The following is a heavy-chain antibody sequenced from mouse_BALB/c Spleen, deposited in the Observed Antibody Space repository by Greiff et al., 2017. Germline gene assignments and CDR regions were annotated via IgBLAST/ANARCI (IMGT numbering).Heavy chain of an antibody. J-gene: IGHJ4*01. CDR3: ARNGVAMDY. CDR1: GYTFTDYA. V-gene: IGHV1-67*01. Sequence: QVQLKQSGPELVRPGVSVKISCKGSGYTFTDYAMHWVKQSHAKSLEWIGVISTYYGNTNYNQKFKGKATMTVDKSSSTAYMELARLTSEDSAIYYCARNGVAMDYWGQGTSVTVSS. CDR2: ISTYYGNT.